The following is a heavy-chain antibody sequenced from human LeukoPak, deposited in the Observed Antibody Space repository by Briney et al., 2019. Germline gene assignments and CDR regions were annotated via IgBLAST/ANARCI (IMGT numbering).Heavy chain of an antibody. CDR3: TTGFITMIVSDY. CDR1: GFTFSSVW. Sequence: PGGSLRLSCAASGFTFSSVWMSWVRQAPGKGLEWVGRIKSKTDGGTTDYAAPVKGRFTISRDDSKNTLYLQMNSLKTEDTAVYYCTTGFITMIVSDYWGQGTLVTVSS. J-gene: IGHJ4*02. V-gene: IGHV3-15*01. CDR2: IKSKTDGGTT. D-gene: IGHD3-22*01.